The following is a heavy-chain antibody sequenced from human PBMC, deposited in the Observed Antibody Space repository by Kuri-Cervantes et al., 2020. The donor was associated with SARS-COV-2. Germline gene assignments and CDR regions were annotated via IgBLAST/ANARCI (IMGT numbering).Heavy chain of an antibody. CDR2: IYYSGST. CDR1: GGSIRTYY. Sequence: ESLRLSCTVSGGSIRTYYWGWIRQPPGKGLEWIGYIYYSGSTNYNPPLKSRVTVSVETSKNQFFLKLSSMPAADTAVYYCARLGKNCTNGICNTYHYYYMDVWGKGTTVTVSS. D-gene: IGHD2-8*01. V-gene: IGHV4-59*01. J-gene: IGHJ6*03. CDR3: ARLGKNCTNGICNTYHYYYMDV.